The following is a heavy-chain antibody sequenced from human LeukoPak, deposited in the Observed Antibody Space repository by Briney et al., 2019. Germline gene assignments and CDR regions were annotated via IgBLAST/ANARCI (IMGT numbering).Heavy chain of an antibody. CDR1: GDSIGSGFYC. CDR3: ARGAMGESGFDY. J-gene: IGHJ4*02. CDR2: ILYTGSS. Sequence: SQTLSLTCNVSGDSIGSGFYCWSWIRQHPGKGLEWIGYILYTGSSYYNPSLKSRLTMSIDTPKNQFSLNLRSVTAADTALYYCARGAMGESGFDYWGQGTLVTVSS. D-gene: IGHD3-10*01. V-gene: IGHV4-31*03.